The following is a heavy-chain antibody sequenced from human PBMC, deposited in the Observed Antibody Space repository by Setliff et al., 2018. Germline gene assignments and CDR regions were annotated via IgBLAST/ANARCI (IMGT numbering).Heavy chain of an antibody. J-gene: IGHJ4*02. D-gene: IGHD1-26*01. V-gene: IGHV1-69*05. CDR3: SRDRGGSYQDY. CDR2: IIPMFGTP. Sequence: ASVKVSCKASGDSFNNYAISWVRQAPGQGLEWMGGIIPMFGTPAYAQKFQDRVTITTDESTSTAYMELDSLRSEDTAVYYCSRDRGGSYQDYWGPGTLVTVSS. CDR1: GDSFNNYA.